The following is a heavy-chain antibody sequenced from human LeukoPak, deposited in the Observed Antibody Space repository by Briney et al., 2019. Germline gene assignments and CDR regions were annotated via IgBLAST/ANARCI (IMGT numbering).Heavy chain of an antibody. Sequence: SETLSLTCTVSGGSISSYFWSWIRQPAGKGLEWIGRIYNNGRTSYNPSLKSRVTMSVDTSKNQFSLKLSSVTAADTAVYYCARGYEYYDFWSVLNWFDPWGQGTLVTVSS. CDR1: GGSISSYF. CDR3: ARGYEYYDFWSVLNWFDP. D-gene: IGHD3-3*01. CDR2: IYNNGRT. J-gene: IGHJ5*02. V-gene: IGHV4-4*07.